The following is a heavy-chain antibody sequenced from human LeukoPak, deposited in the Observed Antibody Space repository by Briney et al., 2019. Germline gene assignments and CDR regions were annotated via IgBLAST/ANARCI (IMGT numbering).Heavy chain of an antibody. CDR3: ARDHYYDSSGYYD. V-gene: IGHV4-34*01. Sequence: PSETLSLTCAVYGGSFSGYYWSWIRQPPGKGLEWIGEINHSGSTNYNPSLKSRVTISVDTSKNQFSLKLSPVTAADTAVYYCARDHYYDSSGYYDWGQGTLVTVSS. CDR1: GGSFSGYY. D-gene: IGHD3-22*01. J-gene: IGHJ4*02. CDR2: INHSGST.